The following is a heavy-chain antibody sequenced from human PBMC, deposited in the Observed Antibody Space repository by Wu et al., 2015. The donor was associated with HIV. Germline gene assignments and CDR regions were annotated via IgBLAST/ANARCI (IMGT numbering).Heavy chain of an antibody. Sequence: QVQLVQSGAEVKKPGSSVKVSCKASGGTFSSYAISWVRQAPGQGLGWMGGIIPIFGTANYAQKFQGRVTITADESTSTAYMELSSLRSEDTAVYYCARNGIAARPYYYYYMDVWGKGTTVTVSS. CDR1: GGTFSSYA. CDR3: ARNGIAARPYYYYYMDV. CDR2: IIPIFGTA. J-gene: IGHJ6*03. D-gene: IGHD6-6*01. V-gene: IGHV1-69*12.